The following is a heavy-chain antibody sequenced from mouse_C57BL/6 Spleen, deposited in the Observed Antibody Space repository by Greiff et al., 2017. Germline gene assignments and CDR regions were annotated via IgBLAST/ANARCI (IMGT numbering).Heavy chain of an antibody. D-gene: IGHD2-3*01. CDR1: GYTFTSYW. Sequence: VQLQQPGAELVRPGSSVKLSCKASGYTFTSYWMDWVKQRPGQGLEWIGNIYPSDSETHYNQKFKDKATLTVDKSSSTAYMQLSSLTSEDSAVYYCAREDDGYSRGYWGQGTTLTVSS. CDR2: IYPSDSET. CDR3: AREDDGYSRGY. J-gene: IGHJ2*01. V-gene: IGHV1-61*01.